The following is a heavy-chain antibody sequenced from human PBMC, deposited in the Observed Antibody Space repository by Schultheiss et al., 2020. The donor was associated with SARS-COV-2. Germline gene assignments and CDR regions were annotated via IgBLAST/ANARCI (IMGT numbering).Heavy chain of an antibody. CDR3: ARVGGGYSYGY. J-gene: IGHJ4*02. Sequence: SETLSLTCAVYGGSFSGYYWSWIRQPPGKGLEWIGEINHSGSTYYSPSLKSRVTISVDTSKNQFSLKLSSVTAADTAVYYCARVGGGYSYGYWGQGTLVTVSS. CDR1: GGSFSGYY. D-gene: IGHD5-18*01. CDR2: INHSGST. V-gene: IGHV4-34*01.